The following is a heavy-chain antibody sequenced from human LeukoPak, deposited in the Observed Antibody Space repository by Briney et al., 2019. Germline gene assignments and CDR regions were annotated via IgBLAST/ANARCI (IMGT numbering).Heavy chain of an antibody. CDR3: ARRTVTTSYYFDY. J-gene: IGHJ4*02. V-gene: IGHV4-39*01. D-gene: IGHD4-17*01. Sequence: SETLSLTCTVSGGSISSSSYYWGWIRQPPGKGLEWIGSIYYSGSTYYNPSLKSRVTISVDTSKNQFSLKLSSVTAADTAVYYCARRTVTTSYYFDYWGQGILVTVSS. CDR2: IYYSGST. CDR1: GGSISSSSYY.